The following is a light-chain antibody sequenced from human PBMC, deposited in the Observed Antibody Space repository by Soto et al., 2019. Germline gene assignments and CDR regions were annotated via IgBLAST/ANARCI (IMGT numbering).Light chain of an antibody. CDR1: QTISNT. CDR2: AAS. Sequence: EVVMTQSPATLSVSPGDKVSLSCRANQTISNTLAWYQQKPGQAPRLLIYAASTRATGVSARFSGSGSGTEFTLTISSLQSEDFTIYYCQHYNNWLATFGGGTKVDIK. J-gene: IGKJ4*01. V-gene: IGKV3-15*01. CDR3: QHYNNWLAT.